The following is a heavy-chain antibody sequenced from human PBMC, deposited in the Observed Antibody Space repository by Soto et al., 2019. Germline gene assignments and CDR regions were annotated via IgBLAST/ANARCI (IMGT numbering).Heavy chain of an antibody. Sequence: QVQLVQSGAEVKKPGSSVKVSCKASGGTFSSYAISWVRQAPGQGLEWMGGIIPIFGTANYAQKFQGRVTMTADESKSTGDMERGSRGAGDTAVYYCARVDSIAVHDYGGQGTRVTVSS. CDR2: IIPIFGTA. V-gene: IGHV1-69*12. CDR1: GGTFSSYA. D-gene: IGHD6-19*01. CDR3: ARVDSIAVHDY. J-gene: IGHJ4*02.